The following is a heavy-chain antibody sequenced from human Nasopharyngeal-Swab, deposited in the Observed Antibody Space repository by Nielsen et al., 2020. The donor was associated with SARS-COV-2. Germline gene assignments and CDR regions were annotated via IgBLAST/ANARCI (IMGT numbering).Heavy chain of an antibody. J-gene: IGHJ4*02. CDR3: ARDTTYDFWSGYSKSFDY. CDR1: GFTFSSYS. Sequence: GESLKISCAASGFTFSSYSMNWVRQAPGKGLEGVSYISSSSSTIYYADSVKGRFTISRDNAKNSLYLQMNSLRAEDTAVYYCARDTTYDFWSGYSKSFDYWGQGTLVTVSS. V-gene: IGHV3-48*01. CDR2: ISSSSSTI. D-gene: IGHD3-3*01.